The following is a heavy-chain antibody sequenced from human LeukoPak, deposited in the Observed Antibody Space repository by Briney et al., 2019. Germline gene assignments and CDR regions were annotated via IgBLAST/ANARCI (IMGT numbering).Heavy chain of an antibody. D-gene: IGHD4-17*01. CDR2: INPNSLIP. Sequence: ASVKVSCKASGYTPSDYDINWVRQAPGQGLEYMGWINPNSLIPGYARKFRGRVTLTMDTSIRTAYMELSGLTYDDTAIYYCARVKPVPTVSFDPWGQGTLVTVSS. V-gene: IGHV1-8*01. CDR1: GYTPSDYD. CDR3: ARVKPVPTVSFDP. J-gene: IGHJ5*02.